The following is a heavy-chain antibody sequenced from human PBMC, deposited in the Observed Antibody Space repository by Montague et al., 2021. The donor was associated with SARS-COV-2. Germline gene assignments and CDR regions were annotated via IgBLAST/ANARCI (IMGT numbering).Heavy chain of an antibody. D-gene: IGHD3-22*01. J-gene: IGHJ4*02. V-gene: IGHV4-34*01. CDR1: GGSFIGYY. CDR2: INHSGST. Sequence: SETLSLTCAVYGGSFIGYYWSWIRQPPGKGLEWIGDINHSGSTNYNPSLKSRVSISVDTSKNQFSLKLRSVTAADTAVYYCARAIVDVTMIIVVMTGVEHSFDFWGQGTLVTVSS. CDR3: ARAIVDVTMIIVVMTGVEHSFDF.